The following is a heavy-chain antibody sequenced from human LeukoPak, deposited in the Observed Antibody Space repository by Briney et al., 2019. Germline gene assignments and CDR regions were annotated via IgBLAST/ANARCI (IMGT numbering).Heavy chain of an antibody. D-gene: IGHD1-26*01. V-gene: IGHV3-48*01. Sequence: PGGSLRLSCVASGFTFSSYSMNWVRQAPGKGLEWISYISTSGTFIYNADSVKGRFTISRDNDKKSVYLQMNSLRGEDTAVYYCAKDWSYQGNYYYMDVWGKGTTVTISS. CDR2: ISTSGTFI. J-gene: IGHJ6*03. CDR3: AKDWSYQGNYYYMDV. CDR1: GFTFSSYS.